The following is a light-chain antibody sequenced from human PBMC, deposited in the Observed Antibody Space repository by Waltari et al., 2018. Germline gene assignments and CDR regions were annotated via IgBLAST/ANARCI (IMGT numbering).Light chain of an antibody. J-gene: IGLJ1*01. Sequence: SHELTQPPSVSVSPGQKATITCSGETLSKQYVYWYQHKPGQAPVLLIYKDTERPSGIPDRFSGSSSGTSVTLTISGVQAEDEADYYCQLADSTVTYVFGPGTKVIVL. CDR3: QLADSTVTYV. CDR1: TLSKQY. V-gene: IGLV3-25*03. CDR2: KDT.